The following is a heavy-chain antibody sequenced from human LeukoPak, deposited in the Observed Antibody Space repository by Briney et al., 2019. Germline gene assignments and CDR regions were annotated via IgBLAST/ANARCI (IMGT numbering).Heavy chain of an antibody. V-gene: IGHV4-39*01. J-gene: IGHJ4*02. Sequence: SETLSLTCTVSGGSISSSSYYWGWIRQPPEKGLEWIGSIYYSGSTYYNPSLKSRVTISVDTSKNQFSLKLSSVTAADTAVYYCARQLGYCSSTSCYADKVDYWGQGTLVTVSS. CDR2: IYYSGST. CDR1: GGSISSSSYY. D-gene: IGHD2-2*01. CDR3: ARQLGYCSSTSCYADKVDY.